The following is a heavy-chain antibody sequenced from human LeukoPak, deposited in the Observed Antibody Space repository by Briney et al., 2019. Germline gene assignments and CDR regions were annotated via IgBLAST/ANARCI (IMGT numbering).Heavy chain of an antibody. J-gene: IGHJ4*02. CDR3: ARDPNGDYPIDY. CDR1: GYTFTSYD. Sequence: ASVKVSCKASGYTFTSYDINWVRQATGQGLEWMGWMNPNSGNTGYAQKFQGRVTMTRNTSISTAYMELSSLRSDDTAVYYCARDPNGDYPIDYWGQGTLVTVSS. CDR2: MNPNSGNT. D-gene: IGHD4-17*01. V-gene: IGHV1-8*01.